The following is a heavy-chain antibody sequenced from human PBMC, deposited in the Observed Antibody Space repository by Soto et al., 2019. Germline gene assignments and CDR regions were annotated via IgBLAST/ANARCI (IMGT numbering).Heavy chain of an antibody. CDR1: GLIFSDRY. D-gene: IGHD3-10*01. CDR3: ATIDMVEKFDP. V-gene: IGHV3-72*01. Sequence: GGSLRLSCAASGLIFSDRYMDWVRQTPGKGLEWLGRIRNRANSYSTEYAASVRGRFTISRDDSNNSLYLHMSSLKTEDTAVYYCATIDMVEKFDPRGQGTLVTVSS. CDR2: IRNRANSYST. J-gene: IGHJ5*02.